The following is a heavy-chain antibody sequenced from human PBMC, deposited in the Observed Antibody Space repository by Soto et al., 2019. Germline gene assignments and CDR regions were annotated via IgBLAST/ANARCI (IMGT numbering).Heavy chain of an antibody. Sequence: QVQLQESGPGLVKPSGTLSLTCAVSSGSISSSNWWSWVRQPPGKGLEWIGEIYHRGSTNYNPSLKSRVTISVDKSKNQFSLKLSSVTAADTAVYYCASGYCSGGSCYSFAFDIWGQGTMVTVSS. D-gene: IGHD2-15*01. V-gene: IGHV4-4*02. CDR1: SGSISSSNW. CDR3: ASGYCSGGSCYSFAFDI. J-gene: IGHJ3*02. CDR2: IYHRGST.